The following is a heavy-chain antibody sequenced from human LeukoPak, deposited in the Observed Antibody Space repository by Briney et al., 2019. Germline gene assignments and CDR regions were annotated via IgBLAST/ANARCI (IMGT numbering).Heavy chain of an antibody. CDR2: IYYSGST. CDR1: GGSVSNSNYY. D-gene: IGHD2-15*01. CDR3: ARQRGYCSGGSCYGMFDY. Sequence: SETLSLTCTVSGGSVSNSNYYCGWVRQPPGKGLEWIGSIYYSGSTYYNPSLKSRVTISVDTSKNQFSLKLSSVTAADAAVYYCARQRGYCSGGSCYGMFDYWGQGTLVTVSS. V-gene: IGHV4-39*01. J-gene: IGHJ4*02.